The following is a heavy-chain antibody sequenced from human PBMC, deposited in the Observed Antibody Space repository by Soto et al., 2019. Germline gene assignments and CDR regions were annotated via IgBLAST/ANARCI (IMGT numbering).Heavy chain of an antibody. CDR1: GYTFTNYV. V-gene: IGHV1-3*01. CDR3: ARESGYPLDY. Sequence: ASVKVSCKASGYTFTNYVMHWVRQAPGQRLEWMGSINAGDDNTKYSQKFQGRVTITTDTSASTAYMEPSSLRSEDTAVYYCARESGYPLDYWGQGTLVTVSS. D-gene: IGHD3-22*01. J-gene: IGHJ4*02. CDR2: INAGDDNT.